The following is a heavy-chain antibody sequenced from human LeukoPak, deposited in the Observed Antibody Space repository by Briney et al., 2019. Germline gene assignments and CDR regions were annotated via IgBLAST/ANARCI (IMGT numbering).Heavy chain of an antibody. CDR1: GGTFSSYA. CDR3: AAVVPAVMGYFDY. V-gene: IGHV1-69*13. Sequence: SVKVSCKASGGTFSSYAISWVRQAPGQGLEWMGGIIPFFGTANYAQKFQGRVTITADESTSTAYMELSSLRSEDTAVYYCAAVVPAVMGYFDYWGQGTLVTVSS. J-gene: IGHJ4*02. CDR2: IIPFFGTA. D-gene: IGHD2-2*01.